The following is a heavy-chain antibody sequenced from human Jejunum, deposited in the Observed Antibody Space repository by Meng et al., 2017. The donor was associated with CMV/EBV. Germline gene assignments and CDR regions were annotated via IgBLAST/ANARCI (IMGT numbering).Heavy chain of an antibody. CDR1: GFVFSGYS. CDR3: AKDTVPDSRFNFDH. J-gene: IGHJ4*02. D-gene: IGHD2-21*02. Sequence: GFVFSGYSMNWVRLAPGKGLEWVSIIYGGGSTKIYADSVKGRFTISRDDSKNMLYLQMDSLRVEDTALYFCAKDTVPDSRFNFDHWGRGTRGTVSS. CDR2: IYGGGSTK. V-gene: IGHV3-23*03.